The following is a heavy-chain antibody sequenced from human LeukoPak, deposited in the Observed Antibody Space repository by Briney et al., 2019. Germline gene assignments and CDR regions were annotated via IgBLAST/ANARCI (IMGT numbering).Heavy chain of an antibody. CDR2: ITGSGTT. J-gene: IGHJ3*01. V-gene: IGHV3-23*01. Sequence: PGGSLRLSCAASGLMFSNYGMNWVRLAPGKGLEWVSGITGSGTTYYADSVKGRFSISRDNSKSTLFLQVNSLRAEDTAMYYCAKDLRWLAFDLWGQGTMVTVSS. CDR1: GLMFSNYG. CDR3: AKDLRWLAFDL. D-gene: IGHD6-19*01.